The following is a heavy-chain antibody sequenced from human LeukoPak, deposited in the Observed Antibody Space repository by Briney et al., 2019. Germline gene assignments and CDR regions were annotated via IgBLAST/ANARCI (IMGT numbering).Heavy chain of an antibody. CDR1: GFTVSSNY. D-gene: IGHD3-16*02. CDR3: ARGGGLRLGELSLDY. Sequence: QSGGSLRLSCAASGFTVSSNYMSWVRQAPGKGLEWVSVIYSGGSTYYADSVKGRFTISRDNSKNTLYLQMNSLRAEDTAVYYCARGGGLRLGELSLDYWGQGTLVTVSS. J-gene: IGHJ4*02. V-gene: IGHV3-66*01. CDR2: IYSGGST.